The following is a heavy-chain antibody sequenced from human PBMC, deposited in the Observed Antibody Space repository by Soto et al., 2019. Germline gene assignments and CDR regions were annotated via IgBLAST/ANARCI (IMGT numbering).Heavy chain of an antibody. CDR3: VKDRMAYNSVWDPFDI. Sequence: EVQLLESGGGLVQPGGSLRLSCAASGFTFYSYAMSWVRQAPGKGLEWVSTIGSVGGDTYYADSVKGRFTISRDDSKNTLLLQMNILRAEDTAVYYCVKDRMAYNSVWDPFDIWGQGTMVTVSS. CDR1: GFTFYSYA. CDR2: IGSVGGDT. D-gene: IGHD1-20*01. V-gene: IGHV3-23*01. J-gene: IGHJ3*02.